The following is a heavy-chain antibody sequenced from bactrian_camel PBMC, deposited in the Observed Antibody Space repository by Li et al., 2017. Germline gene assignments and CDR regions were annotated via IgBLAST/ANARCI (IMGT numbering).Heavy chain of an antibody. Sequence: QVQLVESGGGSVQAGGSLALSCVASGDTIGRYCMGWFRQIPDREREAVAGIESDGSTSYADSVKGRFTISHDYAKNTLYLEMNSLKPEDSAMYFCAAAAAGASCRTGAYTSWGQGTQVTVS. D-gene: IGHD1*01. CDR3: AAAAAGASCRTGAYTS. CDR1: GDTIGRYC. V-gene: IGHV3S55*01. J-gene: IGHJ4*01. CDR2: IESDGST.